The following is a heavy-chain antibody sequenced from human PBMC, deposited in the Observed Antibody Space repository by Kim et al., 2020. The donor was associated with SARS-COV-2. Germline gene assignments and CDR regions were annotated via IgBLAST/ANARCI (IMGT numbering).Heavy chain of an antibody. V-gene: IGHV4-31*03. J-gene: IGHJ4*02. CDR3: ARGGGLILVGAPAMDY. Sequence: SETLSLTCTVSGGSISSGGYYWSWIRQHPGKGLEWIGYIYYSGSTYYNPSLKSRVTISVDTSKNQFSLKLSSVTAADTAVYYCARGGGLILVGAPAMDYWGQGTLVTVSS. CDR1: GGSISSGGYY. D-gene: IGHD1-26*01. CDR2: IYYSGST.